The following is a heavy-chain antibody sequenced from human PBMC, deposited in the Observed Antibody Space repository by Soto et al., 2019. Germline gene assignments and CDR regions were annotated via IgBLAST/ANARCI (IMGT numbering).Heavy chain of an antibody. Sequence: SETVSLTCTVSGGSISSGGYYWSWIRQHPGKGLEWIGYIYYSGSTYYNPSLKSRVTISVDTSKNQFSLKLSSVTAADTAVYYCATAPTNDSSVLFWGQGTLFTVSS. CDR1: GGSISSGGYY. D-gene: IGHD3-22*01. J-gene: IGHJ4*02. V-gene: IGHV4-31*03. CDR3: ATAPTNDSSVLF. CDR2: IYYSGST.